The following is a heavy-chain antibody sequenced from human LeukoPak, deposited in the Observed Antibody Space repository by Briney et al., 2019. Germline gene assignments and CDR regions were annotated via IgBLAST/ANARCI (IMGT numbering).Heavy chain of an antibody. Sequence: PSETLSLTCSVSGDSISSYYWSWIRQPPGKGLEWIGYIYHTGSTNYNPSLEGRVTISVDMSKNQFSLTLRSVTAADTAIYYCARRTRTASWYGGSIDYWGHGTQVTVSS. CDR2: IYHTGST. J-gene: IGHJ4*01. CDR3: ARRTRTASWYGGSIDY. D-gene: IGHD6-13*01. CDR1: GDSISSYY. V-gene: IGHV4-59*08.